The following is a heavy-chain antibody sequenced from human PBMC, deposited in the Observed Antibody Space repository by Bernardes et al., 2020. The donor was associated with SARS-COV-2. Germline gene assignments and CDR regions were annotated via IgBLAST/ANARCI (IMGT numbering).Heavy chain of an antibody. V-gene: IGHV3-30-3*01. Sequence: GGSLRLFCAACGFTFSSYAMHWVRQAPGKGLEWVAVISYDGSNKYYADSVKGRFTISRDNSKNTLYLQMNSLRAEDTAVYYCARAPGDGMDVWGQGTTVTVSS. D-gene: IGHD3-10*01. CDR2: ISYDGSNK. CDR3: ARAPGDGMDV. CDR1: GFTFSSYA. J-gene: IGHJ6*02.